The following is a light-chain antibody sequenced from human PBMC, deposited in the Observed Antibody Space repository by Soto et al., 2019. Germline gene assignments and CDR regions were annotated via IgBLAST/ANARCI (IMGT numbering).Light chain of an antibody. Sequence: EIVLTQSPATLSLSPGERATLSCRASKSVSSYLAWYQQKPGQAPRLLIYDASNRATGIPARFSGSGSGTVFTLTVSSLEPEDFAVYYCQQRSNWLPLTFGGGTKVEIK. J-gene: IGKJ4*01. V-gene: IGKV3-11*01. CDR3: QQRSNWLPLT. CDR2: DAS. CDR1: KSVSSY.